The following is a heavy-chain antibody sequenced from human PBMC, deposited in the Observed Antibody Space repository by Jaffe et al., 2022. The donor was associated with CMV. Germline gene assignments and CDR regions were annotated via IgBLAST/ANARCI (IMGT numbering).Heavy chain of an antibody. Sequence: EVQLVESGGGLVQPGGSLRLSCAASGFTFSSYWMSWVRQAPGKGLEWVANIKQDGSEKYYVDSVKGRFTISRDNAKNSLYLQMNSLRAEDTAVYYCARPRTAAGMTGGWNYWGQGTLVTVSS. CDR1: GFTFSSYW. CDR3: ARPRTAAGMTGGWNY. J-gene: IGHJ4*02. D-gene: IGHD6-13*01. CDR2: IKQDGSEK. V-gene: IGHV3-7*01.